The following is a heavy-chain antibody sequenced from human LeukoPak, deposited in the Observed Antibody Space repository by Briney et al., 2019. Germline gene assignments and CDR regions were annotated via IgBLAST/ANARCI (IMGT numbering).Heavy chain of an antibody. D-gene: IGHD3-22*01. Sequence: ASVKVSCKASEYTFTSYYMHWVRQSPGQGLEWMGIINPSGGSTSYAQKFQGRVTMTRDMSTSTVYMELSSLRSEDTAVYYCARESVGYDSSGYLDYWGQGTLVTVSS. V-gene: IGHV1-46*01. CDR3: ARESVGYDSSGYLDY. CDR2: INPSGGST. J-gene: IGHJ4*02. CDR1: EYTFTSYY.